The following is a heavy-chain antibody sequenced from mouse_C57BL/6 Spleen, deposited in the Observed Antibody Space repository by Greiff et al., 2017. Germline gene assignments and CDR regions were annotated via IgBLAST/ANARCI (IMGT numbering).Heavy chain of an antibody. Sequence: QVQLQQSGPELVKPGASVKISCKASGYSFTSYYIHWVKQRPGQGLEWIGWIYPGSGNTKYNEKFKGKATLTADTSSSTAYMQLSSLTSEDSAVYYCARGKDYYGSSYFAYWGQGTLVTVSA. CDR2: IYPGSGNT. CDR3: ARGKDYYGSSYFAY. CDR1: GYSFTSYY. V-gene: IGHV1-66*01. J-gene: IGHJ3*01. D-gene: IGHD1-1*01.